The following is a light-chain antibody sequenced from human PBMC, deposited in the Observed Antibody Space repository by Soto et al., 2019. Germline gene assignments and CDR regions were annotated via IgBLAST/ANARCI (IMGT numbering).Light chain of an antibody. CDR3: QQYGSSPPIT. CDR2: ATS. Sequence: EIVLTQSLGALSLSPGERATLSCRASQSVSSGYLAWYQQKPGQAPRLLIFATSRRATGIPDRFSGSGSGTEFTLTISRLEPEDVAVYYCQQYGSSPPITFGQGTRLEIK. V-gene: IGKV3-20*01. J-gene: IGKJ5*01. CDR1: QSVSSGY.